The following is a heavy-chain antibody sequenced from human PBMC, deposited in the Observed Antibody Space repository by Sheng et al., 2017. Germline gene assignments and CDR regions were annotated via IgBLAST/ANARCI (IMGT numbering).Heavy chain of an antibody. Sequence: QLHLVQSGAEVKKPGSSVTVSCKSSGDTFSNDAITWVRQAPGQGLEWMGGIIPILGTVDYEQKFQGRVTITADKSTSTAYMDLSNLRSEDTAIYYCARGRPHYRLQYYFYYMDVWGQGTSVTVSS. V-gene: IGHV1-69*10. CDR2: IIPILGTV. CDR3: ARGRPHYRLQYYFYYMDV. J-gene: IGHJ6*02. D-gene: IGHD2-21*02. CDR1: GDTFSNDA.